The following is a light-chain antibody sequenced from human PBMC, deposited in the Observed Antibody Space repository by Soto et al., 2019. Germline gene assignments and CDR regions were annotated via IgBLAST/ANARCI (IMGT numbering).Light chain of an antibody. CDR2: AAS. CDR1: QSISSY. V-gene: IGKV1-39*01. Sequence: DIQMTQSPSSLPASVGDRVTINCRASQSISSYLNWYQQKPGKAPKRLIYAASSLQSGVPSRFSGSGSGTDFTLTISSLQPEDFATYYCQQSYSTPVTFGQGTKVEIK. J-gene: IGKJ1*01. CDR3: QQSYSTPVT.